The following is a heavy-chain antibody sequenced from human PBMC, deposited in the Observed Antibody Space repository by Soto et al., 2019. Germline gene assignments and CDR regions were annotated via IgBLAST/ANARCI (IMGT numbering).Heavy chain of an antibody. V-gene: IGHV3-33*01. Sequence: PGGSLRLSCAASGFTFSSYGMHWVRQAPGKGLEWVAVIWYDGSNKYYADSVKGRFTISRDNSKNTLYLQMNSLRAEDTAVYYCARKYDILTGSKPYGMDVWGQGTTVTVYS. J-gene: IGHJ6*02. CDR1: GFTFSSYG. CDR3: ARKYDILTGSKPYGMDV. CDR2: IWYDGSNK. D-gene: IGHD3-9*01.